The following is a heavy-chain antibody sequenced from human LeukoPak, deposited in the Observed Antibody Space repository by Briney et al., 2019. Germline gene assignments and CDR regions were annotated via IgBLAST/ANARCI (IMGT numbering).Heavy chain of an antibody. J-gene: IGHJ3*02. CDR1: GFTFSNYN. CDR3: ARIDAFDI. Sequence: PGGSLRLSCAASGFTFSNYNMNWVRQAPGKGLEWVSYISSRGSYTYYADSVNGRFTISRDNAKNSLYLQMNSLRAEDTAVYYCARIDAFDIWGQGTMVTVSS. V-gene: IGHV3-21*06. CDR2: ISSRGSYT.